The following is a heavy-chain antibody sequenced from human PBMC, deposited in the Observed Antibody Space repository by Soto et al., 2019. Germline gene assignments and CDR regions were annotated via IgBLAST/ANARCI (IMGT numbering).Heavy chain of an antibody. V-gene: IGHV4-34*01. J-gene: IGHJ4*02. CDR1: GGSFSGYY. Sequence: PSETLSLTXAVYGGSFSGYYWSWIRQPPGKGLEWIGEINHSGSTNYNPSLKSRVTISVDTSKNQFSLKLSSVTAADTAVYYCASLYQLTTIPVVHSDYWGQGTLVTVSS. D-gene: IGHD2-2*01. CDR2: INHSGST. CDR3: ASLYQLTTIPVVHSDY.